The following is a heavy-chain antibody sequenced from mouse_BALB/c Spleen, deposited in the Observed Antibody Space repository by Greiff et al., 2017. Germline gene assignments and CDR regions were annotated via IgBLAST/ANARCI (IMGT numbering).Heavy chain of an antibody. CDR3: ARLEGVYAMDY. CDR2: INPYNDGT. CDR1: GYTFTSYV. V-gene: IGHV1-14*01. J-gene: IGHJ4*01. Sequence: EVQLQQSGPELVKPGASVKMSCKASGYTFTSYVMHWVKQKPGQGLEWIGYINPYNDGTKYNEKFKGKATLTSDKSSSTAYMELSSLTSEDSAVYYCARLEGVYAMDYWGQGTSVTVSS.